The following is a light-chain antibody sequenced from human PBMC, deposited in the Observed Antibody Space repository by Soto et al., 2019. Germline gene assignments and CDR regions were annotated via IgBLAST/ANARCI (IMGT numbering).Light chain of an antibody. CDR2: DAS. CDR3: QQYGSSGT. J-gene: IGKJ1*01. V-gene: IGKV3-20*01. CDR1: QSVSSN. Sequence: TVLTQSPATLSVSPGETATLSCTTSQSVSSNLAWYQQKPGQAPRLLISDASNRATGIPARFSGSGSGTDFTLTISRLEPEDFAVYYCQQYGSSGTFGQGTKVDIK.